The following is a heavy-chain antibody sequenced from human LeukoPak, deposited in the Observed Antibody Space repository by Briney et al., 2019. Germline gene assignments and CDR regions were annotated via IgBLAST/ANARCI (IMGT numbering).Heavy chain of an antibody. Sequence: ASVKVSCKASGYTFTSYDINWVRQATGQGLEWMGWINPNSGNTGYAQKFQGRVTMTRNTSISTAYMELSSLRSEDTAVYYCARVLYYYDSSGYRWDAFDIWGQGTMVTVSS. D-gene: IGHD3-22*01. J-gene: IGHJ3*02. CDR3: ARVLYYYDSSGYRWDAFDI. CDR1: GYTFTSYD. V-gene: IGHV1-8*01. CDR2: INPNSGNT.